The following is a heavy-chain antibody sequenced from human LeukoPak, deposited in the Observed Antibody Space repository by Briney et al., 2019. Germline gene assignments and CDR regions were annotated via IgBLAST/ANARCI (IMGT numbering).Heavy chain of an antibody. CDR3: ARQYGDSRSDASDI. V-gene: IGHV4-59*01. Sequence: NPSETLSLTCTVSGASISSYYWSWIRQPPGKGLEWIGHVFHRGSTNYNPSLKSRVTISLDTSKNPCSLKLTSVTAADTAVYYCARQYGDSRSDASDIWGQGTMVTVSS. CDR1: GASISSYY. D-gene: IGHD4-17*01. J-gene: IGHJ3*02. CDR2: VFHRGST.